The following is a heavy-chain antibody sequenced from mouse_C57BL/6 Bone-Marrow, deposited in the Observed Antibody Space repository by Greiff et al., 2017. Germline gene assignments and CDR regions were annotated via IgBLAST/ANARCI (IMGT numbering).Heavy chain of an antibody. D-gene: IGHD1-1*01. CDR3: ARWGYYGSSYDGYFDV. V-gene: IGHV1-64*01. Sequence: VQLQQPGAELVKPGASVKLSCKASGYTFTSYWMHWVKQRPGQGLEWIGMIHPNSGSTNYNEKFKSQATLTVDKASSTAYMQLSSLTSEDSAVYSCARWGYYGSSYDGYFDVWGTGTTVTVSS. CDR2: IHPNSGST. J-gene: IGHJ1*03. CDR1: GYTFTSYW.